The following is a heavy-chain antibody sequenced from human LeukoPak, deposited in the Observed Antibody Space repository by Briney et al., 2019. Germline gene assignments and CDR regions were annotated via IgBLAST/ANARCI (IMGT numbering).Heavy chain of an antibody. CDR3: ARGDWIDAFDI. J-gene: IGHJ3*02. CDR1: GFTFDDYA. Sequence: LRLSCAASGFTFDDYAMHWVRQAPGKGLEWIGYIYHSGSTYYNPSLKSRVTISVDRSKNQFSLKLSSVTAADTAVYYCARGDWIDAFDIWGQGTMVTVSS. D-gene: IGHD3/OR15-3a*01. V-gene: IGHV4-30-2*01. CDR2: IYHSGST.